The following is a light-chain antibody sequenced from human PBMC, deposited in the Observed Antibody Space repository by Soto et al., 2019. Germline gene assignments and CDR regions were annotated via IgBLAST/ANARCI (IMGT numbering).Light chain of an antibody. Sequence: DIQLTQSPSSLSASVGDRISITCRASETISNSLNWYRQKPGNAPELLIYGASTLQSGVPSRFSASGSGTDFTLTISSLQPEDFATYYCQQSYRTLYTFGPGTKVNVK. CDR2: GAS. V-gene: IGKV1-39*01. J-gene: IGKJ3*01. CDR1: ETISNS. CDR3: QQSYRTLYT.